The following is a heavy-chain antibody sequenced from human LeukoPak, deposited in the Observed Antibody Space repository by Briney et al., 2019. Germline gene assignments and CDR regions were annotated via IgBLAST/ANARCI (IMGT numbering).Heavy chain of an antibody. Sequence: SETLSLTCTVSDDSISSGSYYWSWIRQPAGKGLEWIGRIYTRGSTTYNPSLKSRVTMSLDTSKKQFSLSLSSVTAADTAVYYCARDDLYIAAAGLYWGQGTLVTVSS. V-gene: IGHV4-61*02. J-gene: IGHJ1*01. CDR3: ARDDLYIAAAGLY. D-gene: IGHD6-25*01. CDR1: DDSISSGSYY. CDR2: IYTRGST.